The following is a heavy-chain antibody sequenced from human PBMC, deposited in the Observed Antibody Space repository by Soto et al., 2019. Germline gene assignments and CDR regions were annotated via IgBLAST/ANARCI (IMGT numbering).Heavy chain of an antibody. CDR2: INPSGGST. CDR1: GYTFTDFY. CDR3: AREFLFDY. V-gene: IGHV1-46*01. J-gene: IGHJ4*02. Sequence: ASVKVSCKASGYTFTDFYMHWVRQAPGQGLEWMGRINPSGGSTSYAQKFQGRVTMTTDTSTSTAYMELRSLRSDDTAVYYCAREFLFDYWGQGTLVTVSS.